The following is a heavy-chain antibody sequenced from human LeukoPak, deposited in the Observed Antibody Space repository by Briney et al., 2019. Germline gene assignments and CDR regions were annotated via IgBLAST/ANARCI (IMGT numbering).Heavy chain of an antibody. D-gene: IGHD3-10*01. CDR2: ISSSGSTI. V-gene: IGHV3-11*01. CDR3: AKDLRVGYYFDAFDI. Sequence: GGSLRLSCAASGFTFSDYYMSWIRQAPGKGLEWVSYISSSGSTIYYADSVKGRFTISRDNSKNTLYLQMNSLRAEDTAVYYCAKDLRVGYYFDAFDIWGQGTMVTVSS. J-gene: IGHJ3*02. CDR1: GFTFSDYY.